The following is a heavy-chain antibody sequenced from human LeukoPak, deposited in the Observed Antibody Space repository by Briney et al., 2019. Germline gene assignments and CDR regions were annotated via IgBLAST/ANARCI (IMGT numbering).Heavy chain of an antibody. CDR2: IIPILGIA. Sequence: GASVKVSCKASGYTFTSYDINWVRQATGQGLEWMGRIIPILGIANYAQKFQGRVTITADKSTSTAYMELSSLRSEDTAVYYCARGGTSSGSDWFDPWGQGTLVTVSS. V-gene: IGHV1-69*04. D-gene: IGHD3-22*01. CDR1: GYTFTSYD. CDR3: ARGGTSSGSDWFDP. J-gene: IGHJ5*02.